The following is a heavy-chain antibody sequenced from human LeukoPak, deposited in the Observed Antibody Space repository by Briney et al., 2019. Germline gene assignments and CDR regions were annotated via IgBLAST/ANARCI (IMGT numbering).Heavy chain of an antibody. CDR1: GGSFSGYY. V-gene: IGHV4-34*01. J-gene: IGHJ3*02. Sequence: PSETLSLTCAVYGGSFSGYYWSWIRQPPGKGLEWIGEINHSGSTNYNPSLKSRVTISVDTSKNQFSLKLSSVTAADTAVYYCARAGSGYSFDIWGQGTMVTVSS. CDR3: ARAGSGYSFDI. D-gene: IGHD3-22*01. CDR2: INHSGST.